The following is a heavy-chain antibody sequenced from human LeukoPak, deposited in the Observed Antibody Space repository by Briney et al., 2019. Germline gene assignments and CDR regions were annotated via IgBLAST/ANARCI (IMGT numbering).Heavy chain of an antibody. V-gene: IGHV3-74*01. J-gene: IGHJ4*02. Sequence: GGSLRLSCAASGFSFRSYWMHWVRQTPGKGLVWVSRINPDGSSISYADSVKGRFTVSRDNAKNTLYLQLNSLRADDTAVYYCARGLSYAVAYGDYWGQGTLVTVSS. CDR1: GFSFRSYW. D-gene: IGHD6-19*01. CDR2: INPDGSSI. CDR3: ARGLSYAVAYGDY.